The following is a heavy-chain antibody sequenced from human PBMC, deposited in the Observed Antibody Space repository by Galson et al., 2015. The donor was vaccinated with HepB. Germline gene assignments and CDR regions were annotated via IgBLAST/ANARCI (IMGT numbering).Heavy chain of an antibody. CDR1: GYTFSGYY. J-gene: IGHJ4*02. CDR3: ARRASSSWYYDY. D-gene: IGHD6-13*01. CDR2: INPNTGGT. V-gene: IGHV1-2*02. Sequence: SVKVSCKASGYTFSGYYIHWVRQAPGQGLEWVGWINPNTGGTTYPQKFQGRVTMSTDTSISTAYMELSSLRSDDTAVYYCARRASSSWYYDYWGQGTLVTASS.